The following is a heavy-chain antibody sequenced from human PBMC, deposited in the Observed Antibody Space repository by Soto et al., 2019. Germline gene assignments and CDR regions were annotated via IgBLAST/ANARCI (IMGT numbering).Heavy chain of an antibody. D-gene: IGHD2-21*01. V-gene: IGHV4-61*08. J-gene: IGHJ6*02. CDR2: IYYSGST. CDR3: ARQSFLNPYYYGMDV. CDR1: GGSISSGDYY. Sequence: PSETLSLTCTVSGGSISSGDYYWSWIRQPPGKGLEWIGYIYYSGSTNYNPSLKSRVTISVDTSKNQFSLKLSSVTAADTAVYYCARQSFLNPYYYGMDVWGQGTTVTVSS.